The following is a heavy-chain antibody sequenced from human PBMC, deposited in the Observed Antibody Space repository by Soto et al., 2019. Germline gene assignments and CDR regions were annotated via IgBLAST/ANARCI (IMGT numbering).Heavy chain of an antibody. J-gene: IGHJ6*02. Sequence: PGESLKISCKGSGYSFTSYWIGWVRQMPGKGLEWMGIISPGDSDTRYSPSFQGQVTISADKSISTAYLQWSSLKASDTAIYYCARTAAAGKYYYGVDVWGQGTTVTVSS. V-gene: IGHV5-51*01. D-gene: IGHD6-13*01. CDR1: GYSFTSYW. CDR3: ARTAAAGKYYYGVDV. CDR2: ISPGDSDT.